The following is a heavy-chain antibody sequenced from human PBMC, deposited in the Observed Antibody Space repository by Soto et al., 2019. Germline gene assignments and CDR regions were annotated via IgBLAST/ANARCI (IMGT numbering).Heavy chain of an antibody. D-gene: IGHD3-10*01. CDR1: GYTFTSYG. Sequence: APVKVSCKASGYTFTSYGISWVRQAPGQGLEWMGWISAYNGNTNYAQKFQGRVTITADESTSTAYMELSSLRSEDTAVYYCARTRITMVRDLSGWFDPWGQGTLVTVSS. J-gene: IGHJ5*02. V-gene: IGHV1-18*01. CDR3: ARTRITMVRDLSGWFDP. CDR2: ISAYNGNT.